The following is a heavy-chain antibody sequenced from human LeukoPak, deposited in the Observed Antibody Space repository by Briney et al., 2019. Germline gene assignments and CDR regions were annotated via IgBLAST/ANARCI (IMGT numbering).Heavy chain of an antibody. J-gene: IGHJ4*02. Sequence: PGGSLRLSCAASGFTFSSYGMHWVRQAPGKGLEWVTFIRYDGGNKFYADSVEGRFTISRDNSKNTLYLQMNSLRAEDTAVYYCANLAYDKSSASHKSYYFDYWGQGTLVTVSS. CDR3: ANLAYDKSSASHKSYYFDY. CDR2: IRYDGGNK. D-gene: IGHD3-22*01. CDR1: GFTFSSYG. V-gene: IGHV3-30*02.